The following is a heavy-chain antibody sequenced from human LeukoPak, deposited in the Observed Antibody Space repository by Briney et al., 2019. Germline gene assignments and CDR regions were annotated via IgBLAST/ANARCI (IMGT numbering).Heavy chain of an antibody. J-gene: IGHJ4*02. CDR1: GFTFSSYA. Sequence: GGSLRLSCAASGFTFSSYAMHWVRQAPGKGLEWVAVISYDGSNKYYADSVKGRFTISRDNSKSTLYLQMNSLRAEDTAVYYCARDPQAGRWPGFDYWGQGTLVTVSS. CDR3: ARDPQAGRWPGFDY. CDR2: ISYDGSNK. V-gene: IGHV3-30*04. D-gene: IGHD1-26*01.